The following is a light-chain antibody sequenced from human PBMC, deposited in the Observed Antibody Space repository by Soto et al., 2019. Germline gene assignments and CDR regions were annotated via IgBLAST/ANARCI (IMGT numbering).Light chain of an antibody. Sequence: DIQMTQSPSSLSASVGDRVTITCRASQSISSYLNWYQQKPGKAPKLLIYAASSLQSGVPSRFSGSGSGTDFTLTISSLQPEDFATYYCQQSYSPLTSGGGTRWIS. J-gene: IGKJ4*01. CDR1: QSISSY. V-gene: IGKV1-39*01. CDR3: QQSYSPLT. CDR2: AAS.